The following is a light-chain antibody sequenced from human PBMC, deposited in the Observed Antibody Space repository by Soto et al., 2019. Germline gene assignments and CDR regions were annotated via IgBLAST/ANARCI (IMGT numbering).Light chain of an antibody. CDR3: QQYDNFPIT. J-gene: IGKJ5*01. CDR1: QDISSY. V-gene: IGKV1-33*01. Sequence: DLQMTQSPSSLSASVGDRVTITCQASQDISSYLNWYQQKPGKVPKLLIYDASLLETGVPSRFSGSGSGTDFTFTISSLQPEDIAIYYCQQYDNFPITFGQGTRLEIK. CDR2: DAS.